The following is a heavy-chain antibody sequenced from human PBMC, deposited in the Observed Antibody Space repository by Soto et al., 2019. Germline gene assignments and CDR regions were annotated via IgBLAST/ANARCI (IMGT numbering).Heavy chain of an antibody. CDR1: GYTFTSYY. CDR2: INPIGGST. D-gene: IGHD6-6*01. V-gene: IGHV1-46*01. Sequence: ASVKVSCKASGYTFTSYYMHWVRQAPGQGLEWMGIINPIGGSTSYAKKFQGRVTMTGDTSTSTVYMELSSLRSEDTAVYYCAREGDEYSRSSWFHXWGQATLFTVSX. J-gene: IGHJ5*01. CDR3: AREGDEYSRSSWFHX.